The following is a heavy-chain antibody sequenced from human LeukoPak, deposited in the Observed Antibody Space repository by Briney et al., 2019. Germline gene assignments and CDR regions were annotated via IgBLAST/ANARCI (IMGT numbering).Heavy chain of an antibody. D-gene: IGHD1-20*01. CDR2: ISGSGTST. J-gene: IGHJ6*03. Sequence: PGGSLRLSCAASGFTFSSYGMNWVRQAPGKGPEWVSTISGSGTSTYYADSVKGRFTISRDNSKNTLYLQMNSLRAEDTAVYYCAKVGKAARIIGTTSRYYYYMDVWGKGTTVTISS. CDR3: AKVGKAARIIGTTSRYYYYMDV. CDR1: GFTFSSYG. V-gene: IGHV3-23*01.